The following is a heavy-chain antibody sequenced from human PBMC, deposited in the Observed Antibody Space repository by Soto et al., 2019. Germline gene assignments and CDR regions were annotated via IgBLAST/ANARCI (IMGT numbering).Heavy chain of an antibody. V-gene: IGHV3-7*01. Sequence: EVQLVESGGGLVQFGGSLRLSCAASGFTFSSSWMNWVRQAPGKGLEWVANIKADGSEKYYVDSVKGRFTIPRDNAQNSLYLQMNSLGAEDTAIYYCSRDLRIAARPVLDTWGQGTLVSVSS. CDR2: IKADGSEK. D-gene: IGHD6-6*01. CDR3: SRDLRIAARPVLDT. CDR1: GFTFSSSW. J-gene: IGHJ5*02.